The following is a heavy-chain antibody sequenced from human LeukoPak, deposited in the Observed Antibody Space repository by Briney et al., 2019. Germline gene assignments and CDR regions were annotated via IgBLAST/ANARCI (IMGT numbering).Heavy chain of an antibody. CDR3: AKEHIVVVTAKGSAFDI. CDR2: IRYDGSNK. J-gene: IGHJ3*02. CDR1: GFTFSSYG. D-gene: IGHD2-21*02. Sequence: GGSLRLSCAASGFTFSSYGMHWVRQAPGKGLEWVAFIRYDGSNKYYADSVKGRFTISRDNSKNTLYLQMNSLRAEDTAVYYCAKEHIVVVTAKGSAFDIWGQGTMVTVSS. V-gene: IGHV3-30*02.